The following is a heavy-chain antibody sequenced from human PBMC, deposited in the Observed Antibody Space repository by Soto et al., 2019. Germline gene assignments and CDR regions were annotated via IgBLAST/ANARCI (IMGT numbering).Heavy chain of an antibody. V-gene: IGHV3-23*01. CDR3: ANQTGTWGDSATDF. CDR2: LSHDGENT. CDR1: DFSFTSYA. D-gene: IGHD2-21*02. Sequence: EVEMLASGGGVVQPGESLRLSCVAPDFSFTSYAMTWVRLTPGKGLQWVAALSHDGENTYYRDSVRGRFTISRDNSKNTLYQQRSSLTGEDTAVYYWANQTGTWGDSATDFWGQGTQVTVSS. J-gene: IGHJ4*02.